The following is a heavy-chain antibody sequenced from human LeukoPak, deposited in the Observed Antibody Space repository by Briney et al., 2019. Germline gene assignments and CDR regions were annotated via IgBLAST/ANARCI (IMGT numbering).Heavy chain of an antibody. CDR1: GFTFSSYA. J-gene: IGHJ4*02. Sequence: GGSLRLSCAASGFTFSSYAMSWVRQAPGKGLEWVSAISGSGGSTYYADSVKGRFTISRDNSKNTLCLQMNSLRAEDTAVYYCANVYSGSYSRYWGQGTLVTVSS. CDR3: ANVYSGSYSRY. V-gene: IGHV3-23*01. CDR2: ISGSGGST. D-gene: IGHD1-26*01.